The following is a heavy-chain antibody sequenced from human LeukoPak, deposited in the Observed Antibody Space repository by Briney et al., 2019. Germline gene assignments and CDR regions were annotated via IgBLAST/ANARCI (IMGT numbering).Heavy chain of an antibody. CDR2: IYSGGST. V-gene: IGHV3-53*01. CDR1: GFTVSSNY. J-gene: IGHJ4*02. D-gene: IGHD3-22*01. Sequence: PGGSLRLSCAASGFTVSSNYMSWVRQAPGKGLEGVSVIYSGGSTYYADSVKGRFTISRDNSKNTLYLQMNSLRAEDTAVYYCARVGDGYDSSGYIDYWGQGTLVTVSP. CDR3: ARVGDGYDSSGYIDY.